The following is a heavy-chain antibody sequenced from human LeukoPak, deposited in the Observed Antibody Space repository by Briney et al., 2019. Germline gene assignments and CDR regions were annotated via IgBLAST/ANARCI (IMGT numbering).Heavy chain of an antibody. CDR3: ARRAGAYSHPYDY. CDR1: GFNFSNYA. CDR2: MSYDEKYK. D-gene: IGHD4/OR15-4a*01. J-gene: IGHJ4*02. Sequence: GGSLRLSCAASGFNFSNYAIHWVRQAPGKGLEWVAVMSYDEKYKIYADSVKGRFTISRDNSKNTVYLQMDNLRAEDTAVYYCARRAGAYSHPYDYWGQGTLVTVSS. V-gene: IGHV3-30*04.